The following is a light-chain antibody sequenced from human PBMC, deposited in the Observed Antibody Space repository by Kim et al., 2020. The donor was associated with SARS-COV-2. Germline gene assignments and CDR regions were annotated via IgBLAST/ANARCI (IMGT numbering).Light chain of an antibody. J-gene: IGKJ5*01. CDR3: QQYNNWPLT. Sequence: VSPGERATLSCRASQSVSSNLAWYQQKPGQAPRLLIYGASTRATGIPARFSGSVSGTEFTLTISSLQSEDFAVYYCQQYNNWPLTFGQGTRLEIK. CDR2: GAS. CDR1: QSVSSN. V-gene: IGKV3-15*01.